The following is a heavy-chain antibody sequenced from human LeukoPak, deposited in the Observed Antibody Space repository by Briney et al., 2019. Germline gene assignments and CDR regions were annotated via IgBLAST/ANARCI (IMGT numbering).Heavy chain of an antibody. D-gene: IGHD4-17*01. CDR2: IYYSGST. CDR1: GGSISSGDYY. CDR3: ARDHDGDYFFDY. V-gene: IGHV4-30-4*01. Sequence: PSETLSLTCTVSGGSISSGDYYCSWIRQSPGKGLEWIGYIYYSGSTYYNPSLKSRVTISVDTSKNQFSLKLSSVTAADTAVYYCARDHDGDYFFDYWGQGTLVTVSS. J-gene: IGHJ4*02.